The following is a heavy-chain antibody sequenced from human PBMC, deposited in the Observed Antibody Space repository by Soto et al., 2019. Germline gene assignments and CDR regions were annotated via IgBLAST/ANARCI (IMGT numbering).Heavy chain of an antibody. CDR2: IIPMFDTP. J-gene: IGHJ6*02. V-gene: IGHV1-69*13. CDR1: GDTFTNFA. D-gene: IGHD5-12*01. CDR3: AAGGHNDGYNHYHGMAV. Sequence: ASVKVSCKVSGDTFTNFAISWVRQAPGQGLEWMGGIIPMFDTPHYAQNFRGRVTITADGATTTAYMELNSLRSADTAVYYCAAGGHNDGYNHYHGMAVCGQGTTVTVSS.